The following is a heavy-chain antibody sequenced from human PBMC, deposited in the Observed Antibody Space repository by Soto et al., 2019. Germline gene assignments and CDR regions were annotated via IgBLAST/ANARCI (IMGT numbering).Heavy chain of an antibody. CDR3: ARRGYSGYEDGFDP. J-gene: IGHJ5*02. V-gene: IGHV4-59*08. CDR1: GGSLSSYY. CDR2: IYYSGST. D-gene: IGHD5-12*01. Sequence: SETLSLTCTVSGGSLSSYYWSWIRQPPGKGLEWIGYIYYSGSTNYNPSLKSRVTISVDTSKNQFSLKLSSVTAADTAVYYCARRGYSGYEDGFDPWGQGTLVTVSS.